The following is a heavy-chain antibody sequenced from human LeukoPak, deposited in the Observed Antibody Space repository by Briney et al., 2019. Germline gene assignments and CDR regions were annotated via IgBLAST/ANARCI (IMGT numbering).Heavy chain of an antibody. CDR2: ISYDGSNK. V-gene: IGHV3-30*04. CDR1: GFTFSTYS. CDR3: AKAFGWELTDSIDY. J-gene: IGHJ4*02. D-gene: IGHD1-26*01. Sequence: PGGSLRLSCAASGFTFSTYSMHWVRQAPGKGLEWVALISYDGSNKYYADSVRGRFTISRDNSKNTLYLQMNSLRPEDTAVYYCAKAFGWELTDSIDYWGQGTLVTVSS.